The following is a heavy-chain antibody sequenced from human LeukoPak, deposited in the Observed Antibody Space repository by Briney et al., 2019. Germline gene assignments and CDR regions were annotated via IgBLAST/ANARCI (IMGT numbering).Heavy chain of an antibody. D-gene: IGHD3-10*01. CDR1: GYTFTSYD. CDR2: MNPNSGNT. J-gene: IGHJ5*02. CDR3: ARVSTMVRGVRSHWFDP. V-gene: IGHV1-8*01. Sequence: GASVKVSCKASGYTFTSYDINWVRQATGQGLEWMGWMNPNSGNTGYAQKLQGRVTMTRNTSISTAYMELSSLRSEDTAVYYCARVSTMVRGVRSHWFDPWGQGTLVTVSS.